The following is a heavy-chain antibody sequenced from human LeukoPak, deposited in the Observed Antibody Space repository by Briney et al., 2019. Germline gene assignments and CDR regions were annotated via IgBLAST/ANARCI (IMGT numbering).Heavy chain of an antibody. D-gene: IGHD1-1*01. V-gene: IGHV4-30-4*07. CDR1: GGSISSGGYS. Sequence: SETLSLTCAVSGGSISSGGYSWSWIRQPPGKGLEWIGYIYYSGSTYYNPSLKSRVTISVDTSKNQFSLKLSSVTAADTAVYYCARGKTTFDYWGQGTLVTVSS. CDR2: IYYSGST. CDR3: ARGKTTFDY. J-gene: IGHJ4*02.